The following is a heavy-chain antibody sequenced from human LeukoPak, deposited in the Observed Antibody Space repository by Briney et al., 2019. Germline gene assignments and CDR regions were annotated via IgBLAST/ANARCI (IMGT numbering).Heavy chain of an antibody. J-gene: IGHJ3*02. D-gene: IGHD4-17*01. CDR1: GFTFSSYA. CDR2: ISGSGGST. V-gene: IGHV3-23*01. CDR3: AKDGPRDYGDPTAPSDAFDI. Sequence: GGSLRLSCAASGFTFSSYAMSWVRQAPGKGLEWVSAISGSGGSTYYADSVKGRFTISRDNSKNTLYLQMNSLRAEDTAVYYCAKDGPRDYGDPTAPSDAFDIWGQGTMVTASS.